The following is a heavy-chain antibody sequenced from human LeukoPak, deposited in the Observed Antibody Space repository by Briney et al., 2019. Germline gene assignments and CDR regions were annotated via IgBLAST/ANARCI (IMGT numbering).Heavy chain of an antibody. J-gene: IGHJ5*02. D-gene: IGHD3-10*01. CDR1: GFTFSSYW. V-gene: IGHV3-7*03. CDR2: IKQDGSEK. CDR3: ARDSWFGEFDP. Sequence: GGSLRLSCAASGFTFSSYWMSWVRQAPGKGLERVANIKQDGSEKYYVDSVKGRFTISRDNAKNSLYLQMNSLRAEDTAVYYCARDSWFGEFDPWGQGTLVTVSS.